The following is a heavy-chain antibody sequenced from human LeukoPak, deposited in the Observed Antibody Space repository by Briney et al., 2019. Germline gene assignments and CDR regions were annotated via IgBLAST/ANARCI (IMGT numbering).Heavy chain of an antibody. CDR3: ARDNIWAFDI. V-gene: IGHV3-48*02. D-gene: IGHD3-9*01. J-gene: IGHJ3*02. CDR1: GFTVSSNY. CDR2: IRTDGTI. Sequence: GGSLRLSCAAFGFTVSSNYMNWVRKAPGKGLEWVSHIRTDGTITYADSVKGRFTISRDDAKTSVYLQMNSLRDEDTAIYYCARDNIWAFDIWGQGTMVTVAS.